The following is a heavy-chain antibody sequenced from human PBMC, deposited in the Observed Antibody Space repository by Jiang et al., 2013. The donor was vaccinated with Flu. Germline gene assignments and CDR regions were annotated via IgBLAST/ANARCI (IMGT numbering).Heavy chain of an antibody. J-gene: IGHJ6*02. CDR2: ISYDGRNN. CDR1: AFTFSSYG. V-gene: IGHV3-30*18. CDR3: AKDRNYGTHFYYYYAMDV. D-gene: IGHD3-10*01. Sequence: VQLVESGGGVVQPGRSLRLSCVASAFTFSSYGMHWVRQAPGKGLEWVAVISYDGRNNYYADSVKGRFTISRDNSKNTLYLQMNSLRPEDTAVYNCAKDRNYGTHFYYYYAMDVWGQGTTVTVSS.